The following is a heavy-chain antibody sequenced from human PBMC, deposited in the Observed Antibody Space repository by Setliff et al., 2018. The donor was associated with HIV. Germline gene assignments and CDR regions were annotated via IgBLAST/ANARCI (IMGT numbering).Heavy chain of an antibody. D-gene: IGHD1-26*01. J-gene: IGHJ4*02. Sequence: SETLSLTCTVSGGSVSSSDYYWGWIRQPPGKGLEWIGSIYYSGSTYFTPSLKSRVTLSVDTSRNHFSLKLSSVTAADTAVYYCARHGLAGATVDYWGRGTLVTVSS. CDR3: ARHGLAGATVDY. CDR2: IYYSGST. V-gene: IGHV4-39*01. CDR1: GGSVSSSDYY.